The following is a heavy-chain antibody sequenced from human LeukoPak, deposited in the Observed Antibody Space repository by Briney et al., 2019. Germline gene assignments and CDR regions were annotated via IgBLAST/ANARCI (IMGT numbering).Heavy chain of an antibody. D-gene: IGHD4-17*01. CDR1: GYTFTNYD. V-gene: IGHV1-8*01. J-gene: IGHJ4*02. CDR3: ARFSPDENHGDYAFDS. Sequence: ASVKVSCKASGYTFTNYDINWVRQTTGQGLEWIGWMNPNSGNSGYAQELQGRVTMTRDTSISTAYMELSSPTSEDTALYYCARFSPDENHGDYAFDSWGQGTLVTVSS. CDR2: MNPNSGNS.